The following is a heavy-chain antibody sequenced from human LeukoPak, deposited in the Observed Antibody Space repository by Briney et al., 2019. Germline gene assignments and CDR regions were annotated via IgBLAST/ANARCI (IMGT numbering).Heavy chain of an antibody. Sequence: GSLRLSCAASEFPVRWNYMTWVRQAPGKGLEWVSYITNSGNSKSYADSVKGRFTISRDNTKNSLYLQMDGLRAEDTAVYYCAKTRSSGYLTFGYWGQGILVTVSP. J-gene: IGHJ4*02. CDR3: AKTRSSGYLTFGY. D-gene: IGHD3-22*01. CDR2: ITNSGNSK. CDR1: EFPVRWNY. V-gene: IGHV3-48*01.